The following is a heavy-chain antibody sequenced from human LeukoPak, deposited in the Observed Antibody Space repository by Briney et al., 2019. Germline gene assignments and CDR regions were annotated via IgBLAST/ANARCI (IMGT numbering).Heavy chain of an antibody. V-gene: IGHV3-23*01. CDR1: GFTFSSYA. CDR3: YSYGSK. CDR2: VSGSGGGT. Sequence: PGGSLRLSCAASGFTFSSYAMTWVRQAPGKGLEWVSTVSGSGGGTYYADSVKGRFTIFRDNSKNTVYLQMNSLRVDDTAVYYCYSYGSKWGQGTLVTVSS. D-gene: IGHD5-18*01. J-gene: IGHJ4*02.